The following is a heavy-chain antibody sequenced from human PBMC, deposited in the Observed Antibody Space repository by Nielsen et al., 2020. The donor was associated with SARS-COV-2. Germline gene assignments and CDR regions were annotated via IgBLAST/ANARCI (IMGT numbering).Heavy chain of an antibody. V-gene: IGHV3-11*06. Sequence: DSVKGRFTISRDNAKNSLDLQMNSLRDEDTAVYYCARDFTHIPGFSNGVDYWGQGTLVTASS. CDR3: ARDFTHIPGFSNGVDY. J-gene: IGHJ4*02. D-gene: IGHD1-14*01.